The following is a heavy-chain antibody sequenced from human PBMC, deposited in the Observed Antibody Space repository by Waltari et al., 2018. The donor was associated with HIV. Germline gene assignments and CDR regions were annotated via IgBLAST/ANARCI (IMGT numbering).Heavy chain of an antibody. Sequence: QVQLVESGGGVVQPGRSLRPSGAVSGFTFRSSCMHWVRQAPGKGLEWVAVIWYDGSKKYYADSVKGRFTISRDNSKNTLYLQMNSLRDEDTAVYYCARGVHDFYYGMDVWGQGTSVTVSS. CDR3: ARGVHDFYYGMDV. J-gene: IGHJ6*02. CDR2: IWYDGSKK. V-gene: IGHV3-33*01. CDR1: GFTFRSSC.